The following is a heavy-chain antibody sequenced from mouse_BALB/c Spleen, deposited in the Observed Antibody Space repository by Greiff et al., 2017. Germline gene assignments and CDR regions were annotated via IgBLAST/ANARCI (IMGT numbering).Heavy chain of an antibody. CDR3: TGSGGNYGDMDD. CDR1: GYTFTDYE. J-gene: IGHJ1*01. Sequence: QVQLQQSGAELVRPGASVTLSCKASGYTFTDYEMHWVKQTPVHGLEWIGAIDPETGGTAYNQKFKGKATLTADKSSSTAYMELRSLTSEDSDGYYGTGSGGNYGDMDDWGAGTTVTVSS. D-gene: IGHD3-1*01. CDR2: IDPETGGT. V-gene: IGHV1-15*01.